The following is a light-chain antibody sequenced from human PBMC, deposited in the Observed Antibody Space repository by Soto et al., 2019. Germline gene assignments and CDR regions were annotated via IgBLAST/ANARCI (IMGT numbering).Light chain of an antibody. CDR2: WAS. CDR3: QQYHSIPYT. Sequence: DIVMTQSPDSLAVSLGERATIHCKSSQSVLYSSNNKNYLAWYQQRPGQPPSLLIYWASTRESGVPARFSGSESGTDFTLTISSLQAEDVAVYYCQQYHSIPYTFGQGTKLEIK. J-gene: IGKJ2*01. V-gene: IGKV4-1*01. CDR1: QSVLYSSNNKNY.